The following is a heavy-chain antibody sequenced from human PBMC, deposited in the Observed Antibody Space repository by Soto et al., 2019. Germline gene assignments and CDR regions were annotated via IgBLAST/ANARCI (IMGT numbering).Heavy chain of an antibody. J-gene: IGHJ5*02. Sequence: QVQLQESGPGLVKPSETLSLTCSVSGDSVSRGTYYWSWIRQSPERGLEWIAYSSYSGSTRYNPSFKSRATISVDTSKNQFSLRLRSLTADDTAVYSCARQKSGLEFYNYFDPWGPGTLVTVSS. V-gene: IGHV4-61*01. CDR2: SSYSGST. CDR3: ARQKSGLEFYNYFDP. CDR1: GDSVSRGTYY. D-gene: IGHD3-3*01.